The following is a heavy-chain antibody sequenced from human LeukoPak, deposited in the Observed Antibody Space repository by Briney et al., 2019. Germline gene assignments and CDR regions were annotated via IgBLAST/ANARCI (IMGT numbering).Heavy chain of an antibody. Sequence: GGSLRLSCAASGFTFSSSGMNWVRQAPGKGLEWLSYISSSSSSIYYADSVQGRFTISRDNAKNSLYLQMNSLRAEDTAVYYCARDLSSAWHGGYWGQGTLVTVSS. V-gene: IGHV3-48*01. CDR3: ARDLSSAWHGGY. CDR1: GFTFSSSG. J-gene: IGHJ4*02. CDR2: ISSSSSSI. D-gene: IGHD6-19*01.